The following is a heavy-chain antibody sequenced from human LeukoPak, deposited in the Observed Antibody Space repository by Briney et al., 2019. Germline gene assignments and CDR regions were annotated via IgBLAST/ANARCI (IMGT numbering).Heavy chain of an antibody. CDR1: GYTFTSYG. Sequence: ASVKVSCKASGYTFTSYGISWVRQAPGQGLEWMGWISAYNGNTNYAQKLQDRVTMTTDTSTSTAYMELRSLRSDDTAVYYCARVPPSFDWLRNDAFDIWGQGTMVTVSS. J-gene: IGHJ3*02. D-gene: IGHD3-9*01. V-gene: IGHV1-18*01. CDR2: ISAYNGNT. CDR3: ARVPPSFDWLRNDAFDI.